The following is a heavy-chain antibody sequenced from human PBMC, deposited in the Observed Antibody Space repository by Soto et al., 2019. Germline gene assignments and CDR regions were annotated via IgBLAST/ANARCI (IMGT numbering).Heavy chain of an antibody. J-gene: IGHJ6*02. V-gene: IGHV1-2*02. CDR3: ARIGSGSQPVSYYYYYGMDV. D-gene: IGHD1-26*01. CDR1: GYTFTGYY. CDR2: INPNSGGT. Sequence: SVKVSCKASGYTFTGYYMHWVRQAPGQGLEWMGWINPNSGGTNYAQKFQGRVTMTRDTSISTAYMELSRLRSDDTAVYYCARIGSGSQPVSYYYYYGMDVWGQGTTVTVSS.